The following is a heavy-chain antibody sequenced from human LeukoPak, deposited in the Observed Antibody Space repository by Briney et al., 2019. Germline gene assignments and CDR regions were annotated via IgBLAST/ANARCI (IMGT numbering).Heavy chain of an antibody. V-gene: IGHV3-7*04. D-gene: IGHD5-24*01. J-gene: IGHJ4*02. CDR3: TRVGYIDEGIDY. Sequence: GGSLRLSCVASGFPFSSYWMTWVRQAPGKGLEWVANIKQGGSKKSYVDSVKGRFTISRDNAKNSLYLQMNSLRAEDTAIYYCTRVGYIDEGIDYWGQGTLVTVSP. CDR2: IKQGGSKK. CDR1: GFPFSSYW.